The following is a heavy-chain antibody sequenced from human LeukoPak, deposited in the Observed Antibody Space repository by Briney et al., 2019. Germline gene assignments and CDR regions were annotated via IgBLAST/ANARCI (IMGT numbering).Heavy chain of an antibody. CDR3: ARGLKVAAAGTNY. CDR1: GFTFSSYS. CDR2: ISSSSSYI. D-gene: IGHD6-13*01. Sequence: GGSLRLSCAASGFTFSSYSMNWVRQAPGKGLEWVSSISSSSSYIYYADSVKGRFTISRDNAKNSLYLQMNSLRAEDTAVYYCARGLKVAAAGTNYWGQGTLVTVS. V-gene: IGHV3-21*01. J-gene: IGHJ4*02.